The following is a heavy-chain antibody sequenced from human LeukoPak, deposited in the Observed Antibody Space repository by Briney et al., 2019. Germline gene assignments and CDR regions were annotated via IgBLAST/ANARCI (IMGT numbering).Heavy chain of an antibody. CDR1: GLTFSTYT. Sequence: GGSLRLSCAASGLTFSTYTMNWVRQAPGKGLEWVSSISSGSSYIYYADSMKGRFTISRDNAKNSLYLQMDSLKAEDTAVYFCASHYDIDYWGQGTLVTVSS. CDR2: ISSGSSYI. CDR3: ASHYDIDY. J-gene: IGHJ4*02. V-gene: IGHV3-21*06. D-gene: IGHD3-9*01.